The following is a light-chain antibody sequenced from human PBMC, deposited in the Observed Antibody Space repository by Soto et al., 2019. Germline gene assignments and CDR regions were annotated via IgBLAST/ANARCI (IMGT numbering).Light chain of an antibody. Sequence: EIVLTQSPATLYLSPGERASLSCRASQSVSSDLAWYQQKPGQAPRLLIYTASNRATGIPARFSGSGSGTDLTLTISSLEPEDFAVYYGQQRSNWPLTFGGGTKVEIK. CDR3: QQRSNWPLT. V-gene: IGKV3-11*01. J-gene: IGKJ4*01. CDR2: TAS. CDR1: QSVSSD.